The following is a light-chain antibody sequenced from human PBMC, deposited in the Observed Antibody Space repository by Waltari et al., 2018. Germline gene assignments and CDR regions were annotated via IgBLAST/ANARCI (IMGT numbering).Light chain of an antibody. Sequence: QSVLTQPPSASGTPGQRVTISCSGSSSNIGPNTVNCYQHLPGTAPKLLIYNNNQGPSGVPDRFSGSKSGTSASLAISGLQSEDEADYYCAAWDGRLDAWVFGGGTKLTVL. J-gene: IGLJ3*02. CDR1: SSNIGPNT. V-gene: IGLV1-44*01. CDR2: NNN. CDR3: AAWDGRLDAWV.